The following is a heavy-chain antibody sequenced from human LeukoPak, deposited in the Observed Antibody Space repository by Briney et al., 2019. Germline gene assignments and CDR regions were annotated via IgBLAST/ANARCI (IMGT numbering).Heavy chain of an antibody. Sequence: AGGSLRLSCAASGFTVSSNYMRWVRQAPGKGLEWVSVIYSGGSTYYADSVKGRFTISRDNSKNTLYLQMNSLRAEDTAVYYCARGSFCSGGSCYGILDLAFDIWGQGTMVTVSS. J-gene: IGHJ3*02. CDR3: ARGSFCSGGSCYGILDLAFDI. CDR2: IYSGGST. CDR1: GFTVSSNY. V-gene: IGHV3-66*01. D-gene: IGHD2-15*01.